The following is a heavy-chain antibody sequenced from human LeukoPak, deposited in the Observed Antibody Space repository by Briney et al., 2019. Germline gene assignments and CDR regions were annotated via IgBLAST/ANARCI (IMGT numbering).Heavy chain of an antibody. Sequence: ASVKVSCKASGGTFSSYAISWLRQATGQGLEWMGWMNPNSGNTGYAQKFQGRVTITRNTSISTAYMELSSLRSEDTAAYYCARSTTSGTTVVYNDYYYMDVWGKGTTVTVSS. CDR2: MNPNSGNT. CDR3: ARSTTSGTTVVYNDYYYMDV. CDR1: GGTFSSYA. D-gene: IGHD1-1*01. V-gene: IGHV1-8*03. J-gene: IGHJ6*03.